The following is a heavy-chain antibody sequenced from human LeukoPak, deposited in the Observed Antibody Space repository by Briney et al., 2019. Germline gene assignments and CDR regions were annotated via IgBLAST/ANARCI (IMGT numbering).Heavy chain of an antibody. Sequence: GGSLRLSCAASGFTFSDYAMNWVRQAPGKGLEWFSFINSNSRTIDYADSVKGRFTISRDNAKNSLYLQMDSLRAEDTGLYYCARDTWYSNSWLHAFDIWGRGTMVTVSS. J-gene: IGHJ3*02. D-gene: IGHD6-13*01. CDR1: GFTFSDYA. CDR2: INSNSRTI. CDR3: ARDTWYSNSWLHAFDI. V-gene: IGHV3-48*01.